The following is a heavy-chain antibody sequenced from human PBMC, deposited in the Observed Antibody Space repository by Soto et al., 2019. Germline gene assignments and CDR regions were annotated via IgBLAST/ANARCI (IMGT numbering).Heavy chain of an antibody. V-gene: IGHV4-30-4*01. CDR3: ATESGSTYGYFDH. Sequence: SETLSLTCTVSGGSVTSDEDYWTWIRQSPGKGLEWIGYISNSGSTGYNPSLKTRLSMSVDRSKNQFTLRLTSVTAADTAVYFGATESGSTYGYFDHWGQGTQVTVSS. CDR2: ISNSGST. J-gene: IGHJ4*02. CDR1: GGSVTSDEDY. D-gene: IGHD5-18*01.